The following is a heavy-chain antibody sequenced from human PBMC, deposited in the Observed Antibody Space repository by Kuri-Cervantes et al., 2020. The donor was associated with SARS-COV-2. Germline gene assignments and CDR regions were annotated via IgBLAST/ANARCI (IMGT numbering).Heavy chain of an antibody. CDR1: GFTFSSFP. J-gene: IGHJ4*02. CDR2: ISSSGSTI. CDR3: ARDEYCSGGSCYFFPYYFDY. Sequence: GGSLRLSCAASGFTFSSFPMSWVRQAPGKGLEWVSYISSSGSTIYYADSVKGRFTISRDNAKNSLYLQMNSLRAEDTAVYYCARDEYCSGGSCYFFPYYFDYWGQGTLVAVSS. V-gene: IGHV3-48*03. D-gene: IGHD2-15*01.